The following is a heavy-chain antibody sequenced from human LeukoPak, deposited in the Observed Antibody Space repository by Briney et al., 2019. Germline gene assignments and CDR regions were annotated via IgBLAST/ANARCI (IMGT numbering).Heavy chain of an antibody. CDR1: GFTFSSYG. Sequence: GGSLRLSCAASGFTFSSYGMHWVRQAPGKGLEWVAVISYDGSNKYYADSVKGRFTISRDNSKNTLYLQMNSLRAEDTAVYYCAKQGTLLYYYFDYWGQGTLVTVSS. J-gene: IGHJ4*02. D-gene: IGHD1-1*01. CDR3: AKQGTLLYYYFDY. V-gene: IGHV3-30*18. CDR2: ISYDGSNK.